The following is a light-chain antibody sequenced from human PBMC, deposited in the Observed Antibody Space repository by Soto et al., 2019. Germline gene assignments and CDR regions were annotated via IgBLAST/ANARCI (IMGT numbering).Light chain of an antibody. CDR2: RNS. CDR3: AAWDDSLSVGM. Sequence: QSALTQPPSASGTPGQRVTISCSGSSSNIGSNYVYWYQHLPGTAPKLLIYRNSERPLGVPDRFSGSKSAPSASLAISGLRSEDEGDYDCAAWDDSLSVGMFGGGTQRTVL. CDR1: SSNIGSNY. V-gene: IGLV1-47*01. J-gene: IGLJ3*02.